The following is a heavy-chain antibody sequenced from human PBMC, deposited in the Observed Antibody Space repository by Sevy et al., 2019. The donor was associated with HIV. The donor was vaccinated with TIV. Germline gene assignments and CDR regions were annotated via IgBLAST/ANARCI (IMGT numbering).Heavy chain of an antibody. Sequence: GESLKISCKGSGYSFTSYWIGWVRQMPGKGLEWMGIIYPGDSDTRYSPSFQGQVTISADKSISTAYLQWSSLKASDTAMYYCARGPYYYDSSGYYWTYYYYGMDVWGQGTTVTASS. CDR1: GYSFTSYW. J-gene: IGHJ6*02. D-gene: IGHD3-22*01. CDR3: ARGPYYYDSSGYYWTYYYYGMDV. CDR2: IYPGDSDT. V-gene: IGHV5-51*01.